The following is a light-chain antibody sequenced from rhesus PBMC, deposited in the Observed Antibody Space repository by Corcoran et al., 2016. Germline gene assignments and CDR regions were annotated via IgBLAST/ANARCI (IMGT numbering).Light chain of an antibody. V-gene: IGKV1-74*01. Sequence: DIQMTQSPSSLSASVGDRVTITCRASENVNNYLHWYQQKPGKAPKLLIYTASTLQSGVPSRFSGSGAGTDFTLTISSLQAEDFATYYCQHSYGTPFTFGPGTKLDIK. CDR3: QHSYGTPFT. CDR1: ENVNNY. J-gene: IGKJ3*01. CDR2: TAS.